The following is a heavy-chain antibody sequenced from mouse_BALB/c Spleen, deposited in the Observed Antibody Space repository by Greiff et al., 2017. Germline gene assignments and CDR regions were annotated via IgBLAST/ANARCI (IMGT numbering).Heavy chain of an antibody. D-gene: IGHD2-1*01. V-gene: IGHV5-17*02. CDR2: ISSGSSTI. J-gene: IGHJ2*01. CDR1: GFTFSSFG. Sequence: EVNVVESGGGLVQPGGSRKLSCAASGFTFSSFGMHWVRQAPEKGLEWVAYISSGSSTIYYADTVKGRFTISRDNPKNTLFLQMTSLRSEDTAMYCCAREEDGNYVPPFDYWGQGTTLTVSA. CDR3: AREEDGNYVPPFDY.